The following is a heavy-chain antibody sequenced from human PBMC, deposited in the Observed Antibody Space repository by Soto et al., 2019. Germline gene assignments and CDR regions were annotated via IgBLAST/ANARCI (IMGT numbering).Heavy chain of an antibody. CDR1: GSSVSSGSFY. CDR3: AREPKMRYDILTGYYRPHHYYFDY. D-gene: IGHD3-9*01. Sequence: PSETLSLTCTVSGSSVSSGSFYWGWIRQPPGKGLEWIGNIYYNGDTSYNPSLKSRVTISVDTSENQFSLKLSYVTAADTAVYYFAREPKMRYDILTGYYRPHHYYFDYWGQGTLVTVSS. V-gene: IGHV4-39*02. CDR2: IYYNGDT. J-gene: IGHJ4*02.